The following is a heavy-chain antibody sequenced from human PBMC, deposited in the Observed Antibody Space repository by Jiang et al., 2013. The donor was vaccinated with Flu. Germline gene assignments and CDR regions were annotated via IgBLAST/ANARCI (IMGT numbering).Heavy chain of an antibody. D-gene: IGHD2-15*01. V-gene: IGHV1-18*01. Sequence: SCKASGYTFTSYGISWVRQAPGQGLEWMGWISAYNGNTNYAQKLQGRVTMTTDTSTSTAYMELRSLRSDDTAVYYCARLTPYCSGGSCYGGWFDPWGQGTLVTVSS. CDR2: ISAYNGNT. J-gene: IGHJ5*02. CDR3: ARLTPYCSGGSCYGGWFDP. CDR1: GYTFTSYG.